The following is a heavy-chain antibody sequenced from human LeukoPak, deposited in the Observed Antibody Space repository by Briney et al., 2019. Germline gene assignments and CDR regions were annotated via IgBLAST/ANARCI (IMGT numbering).Heavy chain of an antibody. CDR1: GFSFSNHG. J-gene: IGHJ4*02. V-gene: IGHV3-30*03. Sequence: GTSLRLSCVASGFSFSNHGMHWVRQAPGKGLEWVPVIARDGGAKFYADSVKGRFTLSRDNSKNMFFLQMNFLTVEDTAIYYCAREATWGQWYFDHWGQGTPVTVSS. D-gene: IGHD6-19*01. CDR3: AREATWGQWYFDH. CDR2: IARDGGAK.